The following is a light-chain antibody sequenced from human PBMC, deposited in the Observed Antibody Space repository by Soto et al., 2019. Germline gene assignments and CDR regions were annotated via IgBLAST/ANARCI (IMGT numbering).Light chain of an antibody. Sequence: DIQMTQSPSSLSASLGDRVTITCRASQSISSYLNWYQQKPGKAPKLLIYAASSLQRGVPSRFSGRGSGTEFTLTISSLQPEDFATYYCQQSYSTPFTFGPGTKVDIK. CDR3: QQSYSTPFT. CDR2: AAS. CDR1: QSISSY. V-gene: IGKV1-39*01. J-gene: IGKJ3*01.